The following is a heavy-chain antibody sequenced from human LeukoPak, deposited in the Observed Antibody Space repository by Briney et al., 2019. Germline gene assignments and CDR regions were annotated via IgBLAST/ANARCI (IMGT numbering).Heavy chain of an antibody. J-gene: IGHJ3*02. CDR2: INPNSGGT. CDR3: AREAIQLWLKAFDI. Sequence: ASVKVSCKASGYTFTGYYMHWVRQAPGQGLEWMGWINPNSGGTKYALESQGRVTMTRDTSISTAYMELSRLRSDDTAVYYCAREAIQLWLKAFDIWGQGAMVTVSS. CDR1: GYTFTGYY. D-gene: IGHD5-18*01. V-gene: IGHV1-2*02.